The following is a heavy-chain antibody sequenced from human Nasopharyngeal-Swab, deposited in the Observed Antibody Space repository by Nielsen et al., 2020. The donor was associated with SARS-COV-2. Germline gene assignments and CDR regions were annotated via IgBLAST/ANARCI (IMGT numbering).Heavy chain of an antibody. D-gene: IGHD2-15*01. CDR2: INHSGST. CDR3: ARAGESHVVVVAATTPSFDY. Sequence: SETLSLTCTVSGGPISDYYWSWIRQPPGKGLEWIGEINHSGSTNYNPSLKSRVTISVDTSKNQFSLKLSSVTAADTAVYYCARAGESHVVVVAATTPSFDYWGQGTLVTVSS. CDR1: GGPISDYY. J-gene: IGHJ4*02. V-gene: IGHV4-34*01.